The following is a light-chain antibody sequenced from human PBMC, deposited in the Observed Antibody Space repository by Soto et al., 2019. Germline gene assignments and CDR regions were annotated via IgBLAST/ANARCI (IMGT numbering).Light chain of an antibody. V-gene: IGLV1-44*01. Sequence: QSVLTQPPSASGTPGQRVTISCSGSRSNIGSNPVNWYQQLPGTAPKLLIDSNNQRPSGVPDRFSGSRSGTSASLAISGLQSEEEADYYCAAWDDSLSGRVFGTGTKATV. CDR3: AAWDDSLSGRV. J-gene: IGLJ1*01. CDR2: SNN. CDR1: RSNIGSNP.